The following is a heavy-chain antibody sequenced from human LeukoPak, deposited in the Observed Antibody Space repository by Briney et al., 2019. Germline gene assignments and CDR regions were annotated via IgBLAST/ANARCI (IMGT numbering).Heavy chain of an antibody. CDR2: ISYDGSNK. V-gene: IGHV3-30-3*01. CDR3: ARTDAFDI. J-gene: IGHJ3*02. CDR1: GFTFSSYA. Sequence: GGSLRLSCAASGFTFSSYAMHWVRQAPGKGLEWVAVISYDGSNKYYADSVKGRFTISRDNSKNTLYLQMNSLRAEDTAVYYCARTDAFDIWGQGTMVTVSS.